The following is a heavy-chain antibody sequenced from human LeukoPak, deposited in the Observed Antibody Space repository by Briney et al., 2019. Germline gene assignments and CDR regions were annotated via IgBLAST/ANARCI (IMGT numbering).Heavy chain of an antibody. D-gene: IGHD4-17*01. CDR2: IYYSGST. CDR1: GGSISSSSYY. CDR3: VRHTSADYGDHLFDY. V-gene: IGHV4-39*01. Sequence: PSETLSLTCTVSGGSISSSSYYWGWIRQPPGKGLEWIGSIYYSGSTYYSPSLKSRVTMSVDTSKNQFSLKLSSVTAADTAVYYCVRHTSADYGDHLFDYWGQGTLVTVSS. J-gene: IGHJ4*02.